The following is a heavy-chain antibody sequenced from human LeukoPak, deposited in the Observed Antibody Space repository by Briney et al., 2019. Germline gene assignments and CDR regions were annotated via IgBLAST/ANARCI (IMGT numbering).Heavy chain of an antibody. J-gene: IGHJ6*04. D-gene: IGHD5-18*01. Sequence: TSVKVSCKASGFTFTSSAVQWVRQARGQRLEWIGWIVVGSGNTNYAQKFQERVTITRDMSTSTAYMELSSLRSEDTAVYYCAAPDTAKSWYYYGMDVWGKGTTVTVSP. CDR1: GFTFTSSA. V-gene: IGHV1-58*01. CDR3: AAPDTAKSWYYYGMDV. CDR2: IVVGSGNT.